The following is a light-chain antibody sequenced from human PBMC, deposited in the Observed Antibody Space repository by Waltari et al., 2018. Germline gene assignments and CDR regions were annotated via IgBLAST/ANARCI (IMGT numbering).Light chain of an antibody. CDR3: QQYGSSPFT. Sequence: EIVLTQSPGTLSLSPGERATLSCRASESVSSSYLAWYQQKPGQAPRLLIYDASSRATGFPDRFGGSGSGTDFTLTISRLEPEDFAVYYCQQYGSSPFTFGGGTKVEIK. J-gene: IGKJ4*01. V-gene: IGKV3-20*01. CDR1: ESVSSSY. CDR2: DAS.